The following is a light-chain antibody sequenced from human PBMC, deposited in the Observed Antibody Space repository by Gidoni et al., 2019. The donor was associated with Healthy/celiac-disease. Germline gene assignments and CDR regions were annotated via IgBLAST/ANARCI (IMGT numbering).Light chain of an antibody. CDR1: QSLLHSNGYNY. CDR3: MQARQTLYT. Sequence: DIVMTQSPLSLPVTPGEPASISCRSSQSLLHSNGYNYLDWYLQKPGQSPQLLIYLGSNRASGVPDRFSGSGSGTDFTLKISRVEAEDVGVYYCMQARQTLYTFGQXTKLEIK. CDR2: LGS. J-gene: IGKJ2*01. V-gene: IGKV2-28*01.